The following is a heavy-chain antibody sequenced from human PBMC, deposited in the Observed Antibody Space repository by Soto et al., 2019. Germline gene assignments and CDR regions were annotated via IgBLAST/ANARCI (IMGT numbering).Heavy chain of an antibody. D-gene: IGHD6-13*01. CDR2: IYYSGST. CDR1: GGSISSYY. CDR3: AREDSSSWYRWFDP. V-gene: IGHV4-59*01. Sequence: QVQLQESGPGLVKPSETLSLTCTVSGGSISSYYWSWIRQPPGKGLEWIGYIYYSGSTNYNPSLKSRVTISVDTSKNQSSLKLSSVTAADTAVYYCAREDSSSWYRWFDPWGQGTLVTVSS. J-gene: IGHJ5*02.